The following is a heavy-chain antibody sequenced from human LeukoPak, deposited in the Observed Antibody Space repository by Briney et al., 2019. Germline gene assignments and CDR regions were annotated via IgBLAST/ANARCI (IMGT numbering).Heavy chain of an antibody. V-gene: IGHV4-39*02. Sequence: SETLSLTCTVSGGSISSSSYYWGWIRQPPGKGLECIGSIYYSGSTYYNPSLKSRVTISVDTSKNQFSLKLSSVTAADTAVYYCAREGKWLVLGNWFDPWGQGTLVTVSP. D-gene: IGHD6-19*01. CDR3: AREGKWLVLGNWFDP. CDR2: IYYSGST. J-gene: IGHJ5*02. CDR1: GGSISSSSYY.